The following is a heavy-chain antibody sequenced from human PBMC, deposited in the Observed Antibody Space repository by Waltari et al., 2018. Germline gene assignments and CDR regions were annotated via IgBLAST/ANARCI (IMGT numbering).Heavy chain of an antibody. CDR1: GFTFSRYW. V-gene: IGHV3-7*01. J-gene: IGHJ4*02. CDR2: INYDGSQK. Sequence: EVQLVESGGGLVQPGGALRLSCGAFGFTFSRYWMSWVRQIPGKGLEWVANINYDGSQKYYVDSVKGRFTIFRDNAKNSVYLQMNSLRVEDTAVYYCAKSRGFEYWGQGTLITVSS. D-gene: IGHD2-2*01. CDR3: AKSRGFEY.